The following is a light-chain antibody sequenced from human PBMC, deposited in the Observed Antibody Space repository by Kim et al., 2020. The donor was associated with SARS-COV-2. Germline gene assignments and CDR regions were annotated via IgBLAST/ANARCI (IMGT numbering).Light chain of an antibody. CDR3: QSYDSTNVV. J-gene: IGLJ2*01. V-gene: IGLV6-57*03. CDR1: SGNIASTY. Sequence: GKTVTIACTRNSGNIASTYVQWYQQRPGSATNNLIYDDTQRPSGVPDRFSGSIDRSSNSASLTISGLKTEDEADYYCQSYDSTNVVFGGGTQLTVL. CDR2: DDT.